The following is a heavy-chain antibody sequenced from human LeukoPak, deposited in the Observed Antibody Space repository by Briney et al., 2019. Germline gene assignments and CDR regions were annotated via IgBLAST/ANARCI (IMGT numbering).Heavy chain of an antibody. CDR2: INHSGST. V-gene: IGHV4-34*01. J-gene: IGHJ6*03. D-gene: IGHD3-10*01. Sequence: NPSETLSLTCAVYGGSFSGYYWSWIRQPPGKGLEWIGEINHSGSTNYNPSLKSRVTISVDTSKNQFSLKLSSVTAADTAVYYCARAGSGSYYRGYYYYYMDVWGKGTTVTISS. CDR1: GGSFSGYY. CDR3: ARAGSGSYYRGYYYYYMDV.